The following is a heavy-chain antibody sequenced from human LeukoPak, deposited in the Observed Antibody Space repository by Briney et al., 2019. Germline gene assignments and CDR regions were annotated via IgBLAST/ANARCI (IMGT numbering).Heavy chain of an antibody. D-gene: IGHD4-17*01. V-gene: IGHV3-23*01. CDR3: AKDPGDDYGDYYFDY. CDR2: ISGSGGST. CDR1: GFTFSSYG. J-gene: IGHJ4*02. Sequence: PGRSLRLSCAASGFTFSSYGMHWVRQAPGKGLEWVSAISGSGGSTYYADSVKGRFTISRDNSKNTLYLQMNSLRAEDTAVYYCAKDPGDDYGDYYFDYWGQGTLVTVSS.